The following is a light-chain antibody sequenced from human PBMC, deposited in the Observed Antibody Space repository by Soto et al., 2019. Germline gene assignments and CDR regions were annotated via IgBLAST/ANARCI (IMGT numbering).Light chain of an antibody. CDR2: DVN. CDR1: STDVDGYDY. CDR3: SSYTSSAPFYV. Sequence: QSALTQPASVSGSPGQSITISCTGASTDVDGYDYVSWYQQHPGQAPKLMIYDVNNRPSGVSYRFSGSKSGDTASLTISALQAEDDADYYCSSYTSSAPFYVFGTGTKLTVL. V-gene: IGLV2-14*03. J-gene: IGLJ1*01.